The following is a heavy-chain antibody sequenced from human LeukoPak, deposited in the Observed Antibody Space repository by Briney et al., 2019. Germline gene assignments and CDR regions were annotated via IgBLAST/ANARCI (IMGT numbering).Heavy chain of an antibody. J-gene: IGHJ6*03. Sequence: SETLSLTCTVSGGSISSGSYYWTWIRQPPGKGLECIGYIYGSGSTNYNPSLKSRVTISVDTSKNQFSLKLTSVTAADTAVYYCATADYGYMDVWGKGTTVTVSS. CDR1: GGSISSGSYY. CDR3: ATADYGYMDV. V-gene: IGHV4-61*01. CDR2: IYGSGST. D-gene: IGHD4/OR15-4a*01.